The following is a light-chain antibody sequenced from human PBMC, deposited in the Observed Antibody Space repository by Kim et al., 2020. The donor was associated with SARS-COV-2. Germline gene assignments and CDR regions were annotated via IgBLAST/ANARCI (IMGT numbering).Light chain of an antibody. J-gene: IGKJ5*01. CDR2: DAF. CDR3: QQYGSAPPT. V-gene: IGKV3-20*01. Sequence: SPGDRATLSCRASQSISSNYIAWYQKQPGQAPRLVIYDAFSRATGIPDRFSGSGSGTDFTLTISRLEPEDFAVYHCQQYGSAPPTFGQGTRLEIK. CDR1: QSISSNY.